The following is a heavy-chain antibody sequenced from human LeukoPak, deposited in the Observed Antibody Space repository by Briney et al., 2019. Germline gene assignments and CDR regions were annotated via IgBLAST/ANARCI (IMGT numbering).Heavy chain of an antibody. J-gene: IGHJ4*02. V-gene: IGHV4-39*01. Sequence: SSGTLSLTCTISGGSISSRSYYWGWIRQPPGKGLEWIGSIYYSGSIYHNPSLKSRVTISVDRSKNQFSLNLSSVTAADTAVYYCARHGTYYDILTGYSPGWLDYWGQGTLVTVSS. CDR2: IYYSGSI. CDR3: ARHGTYYDILTGYSPGWLDY. CDR1: GGSISSRSYY. D-gene: IGHD3-9*01.